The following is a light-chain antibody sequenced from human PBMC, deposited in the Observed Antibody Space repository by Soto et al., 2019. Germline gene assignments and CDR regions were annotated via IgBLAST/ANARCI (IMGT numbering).Light chain of an antibody. CDR2: DAS. CDR1: QSVTNNY. J-gene: IGKJ1*01. Sequence: EIVLTQSPATLSLSPGDRATLSCGASQSVTNNYLAWYQQKPGLAPRLLIYDASYRANGIPDRFSGSGSGTDFTLTISRLEPEDFVVYYCQQYGRSSWTFGQGTKVEIK. CDR3: QQYGRSSWT. V-gene: IGKV3D-20*01.